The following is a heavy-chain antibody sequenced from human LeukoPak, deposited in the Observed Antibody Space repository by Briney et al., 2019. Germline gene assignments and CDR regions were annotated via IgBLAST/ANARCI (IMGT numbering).Heavy chain of an antibody. Sequence: ASVKVSCKASGYTFTSYYMHWVRQAPGQGLEWMGWISAYNGNTNYAHKLQGRVTMTTDTSTSTAYMELRSLRSDDTAVYYCARDLRYCSSTSCYRPDYYYYMDVWGKGTTVTVSS. J-gene: IGHJ6*03. V-gene: IGHV1-18*04. CDR1: GYTFTSYY. D-gene: IGHD2-2*02. CDR3: ARDLRYCSSTSCYRPDYYYYMDV. CDR2: ISAYNGNT.